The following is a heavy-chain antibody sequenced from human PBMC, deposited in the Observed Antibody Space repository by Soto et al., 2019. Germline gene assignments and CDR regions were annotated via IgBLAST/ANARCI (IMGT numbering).Heavy chain of an antibody. CDR1: GFTFSSYA. J-gene: IGHJ3*01. CDR2: ISYDGSNK. D-gene: IGHD6-13*01. Sequence: GGSLRLSCAASGFTFSSYAMHWVRQAPGKGLEWVAVISYDGSNKYYADSVKGRFTISRDNSKNTLYLQMSSLRAEDTALYYCTKEQSSIWYAPDGYDFWGQGTLVTVSS. CDR3: TKEQSSIWYAPDGYDF. V-gene: IGHV3-30-3*01.